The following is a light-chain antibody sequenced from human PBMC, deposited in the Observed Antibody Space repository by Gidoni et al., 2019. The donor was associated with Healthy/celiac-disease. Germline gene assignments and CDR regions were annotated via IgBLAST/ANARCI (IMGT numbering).Light chain of an antibody. V-gene: IGLV2-23*01. CDR1: SSDVGSYNL. Sequence: QSAMTQPASVSGSSGQSITISCTGTSSDVGSYNLVSWYQQHPGKAPNLMIYEGSKRPSGVSNRFSGSKSGNTASLTISGLQAEDESDYYCCSYAGSSAVVFGGGTKLTVL. CDR2: EGS. CDR3: CSYAGSSAVV. J-gene: IGLJ2*01.